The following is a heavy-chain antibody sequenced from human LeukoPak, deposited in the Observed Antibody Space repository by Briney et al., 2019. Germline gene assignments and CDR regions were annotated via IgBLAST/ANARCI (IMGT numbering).Heavy chain of an antibody. CDR1: GFTFSSYG. CDR2: IKQDGSEK. V-gene: IGHV3-7*01. CDR3: ARLDSSGYDY. D-gene: IGHD3-22*01. J-gene: IGHJ4*02. Sequence: PGGSLRLSCAASGFTFSSYGMSWVRQAPGKGLEWVANIKQDGSEKYYVDSVKGRFTISRDNAKNSLYLQMNSLRAEDTAVYYCARLDSSGYDYWGQGTLVTVSS.